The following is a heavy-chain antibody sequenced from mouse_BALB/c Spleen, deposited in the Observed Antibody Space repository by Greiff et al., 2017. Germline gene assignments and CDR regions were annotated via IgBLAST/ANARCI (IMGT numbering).Heavy chain of an antibody. CDR3: NAWAMTPFAY. V-gene: IGHV14-4*02. CDR2: IDPENGDT. D-gene: IGHD2-3*01. CDR1: GFNIKDYY. Sequence: VHVKQSGAELVRSGASVKLSCTASGFNIKDYYMHWVKQRPEQGLEWIGWIDPENGDTEYAPKFQGKATMTADTSSNTAYLQLSSLTSEDTAVYYCNAWAMTPFAYWGQGTLVTVSA. J-gene: IGHJ3*01.